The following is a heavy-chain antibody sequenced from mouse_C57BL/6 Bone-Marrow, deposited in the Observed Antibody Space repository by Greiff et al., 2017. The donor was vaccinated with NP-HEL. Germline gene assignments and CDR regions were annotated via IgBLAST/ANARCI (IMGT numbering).Heavy chain of an antibody. Sequence: VQLQQSGPELVKPGASVKISCKASGYAFSSSWMNWVKQRPGKGLEWIGRIYPGDGDTNYNGKFKGKATLTADNSSSTAYMQLSSLTSEDSAVYFCARSGYDYGPLDYWGKGTSVTVSS. CDR2: IYPGDGDT. CDR1: GYAFSSSW. J-gene: IGHJ4*01. V-gene: IGHV1-82*01. D-gene: IGHD2-4*01. CDR3: ARSGYDYGPLDY.